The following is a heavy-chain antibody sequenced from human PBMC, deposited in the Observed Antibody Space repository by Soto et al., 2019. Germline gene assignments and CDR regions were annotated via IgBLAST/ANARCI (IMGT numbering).Heavy chain of an antibody. V-gene: IGHV4-59*01. CDR3: ARDLGYCSGGSCYYNWFDP. J-gene: IGHJ5*02. CDR2: IYYSGST. CDR1: GGSISSYY. Sequence: SETLSLTCTVSGGSISSYYWSWIRQPPGKGLEWIGYIYYSGSTNYNPSLKSRVTISVDTSKNQFSLKLSSVTAADTAVYYCARDLGYCSGGSCYYNWFDPWGQGTLVTVSS. D-gene: IGHD2-15*01.